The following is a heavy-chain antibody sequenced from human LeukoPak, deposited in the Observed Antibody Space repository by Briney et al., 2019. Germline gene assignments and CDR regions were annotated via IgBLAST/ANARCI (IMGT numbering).Heavy chain of an antibody. CDR3: ARGRTDMVVYYYGMDV. V-gene: IGHV1-18*01. CDR2: ISAYNGNT. D-gene: IGHD5-12*01. J-gene: IGHJ6*02. Sequence: ASVKVSCKASGYTFTSYGISWVRQAPGQGLEWMGWISAYNGNTNYAQKLQGRVTMTKDTSTSTAYMELRSLRSDDTAVYYCARGRTDMVVYYYGMDVWGQGTTVTVSS. CDR1: GYTFTSYG.